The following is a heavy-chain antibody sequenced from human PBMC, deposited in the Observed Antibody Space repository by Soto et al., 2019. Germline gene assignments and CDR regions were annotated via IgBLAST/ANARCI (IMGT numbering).Heavy chain of an antibody. CDR2: IKSKTDGGTT. Sequence: PGGSLRLSCAASGFTFSNAWMSWVRQAPGKGLEWVGRIKSKTDGGTTDYAAPVKGRFTISRDDSKNTLYLQMNSLKTEDTAVYYCTTYYDYIWGSYRATPPFDYWGQGTLVTVSS. CDR3: TTYYDYIWGSYRATPPFDY. D-gene: IGHD3-16*02. CDR1: GFTFSNAW. V-gene: IGHV3-15*01. J-gene: IGHJ4*02.